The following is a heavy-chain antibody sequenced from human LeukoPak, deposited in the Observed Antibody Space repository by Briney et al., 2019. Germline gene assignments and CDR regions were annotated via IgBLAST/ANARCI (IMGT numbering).Heavy chain of an antibody. CDR2: INPNSGGT. V-gene: IGHV1-2*02. CDR1: GYTFTGYY. CDR3: AREIMVRGVITRSFYMDV. D-gene: IGHD3-10*01. J-gene: IGHJ6*03. Sequence: ASVKVSCKASGYTFTGYYMHWVRQAPGQGLEWMGWINPNSGGTNYAQKFQGRVTMTRDPSISTAYMELSRLRSDDTAVYYCAREIMVRGVITRSFYMDVWGKGTTVTVSS.